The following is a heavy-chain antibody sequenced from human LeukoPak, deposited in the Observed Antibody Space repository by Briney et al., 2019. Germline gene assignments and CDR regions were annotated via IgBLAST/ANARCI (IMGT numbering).Heavy chain of an antibody. CDR2: MSPNSGNT. V-gene: IGHV1-8*03. CDR1: GYTFTSYD. Sequence: ASVKVSCKASGYTFTSYDINWVRQATGQGLEWMGWMSPNSGNTGYAQKFQGRVTITRNTSISTAYMELSSLRSEDTAVYYCARGRNAPYYYYYYMDVWGEGTTVTVS. J-gene: IGHJ6*03. D-gene: IGHD2-8*01. CDR3: ARGRNAPYYYYYYMDV.